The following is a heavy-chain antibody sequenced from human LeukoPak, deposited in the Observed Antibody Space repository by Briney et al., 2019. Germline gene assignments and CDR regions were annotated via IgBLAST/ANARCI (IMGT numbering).Heavy chain of an antibody. V-gene: IGHV1-8*01. CDR3: ARGPPNWGYDY. CDR1: GYTFSNFD. D-gene: IGHD7-27*01. J-gene: IGHJ4*02. Sequence: ASVKVSCKASGYTFSNFDINWVRQASGQGLEWMGWMSPNSGDTGYAQKFQDRVTMTRNTSISTAYMELSSLRSDDTAVYYCARGPPNWGYDYWGPGTLVTASS. CDR2: MSPNSGDT.